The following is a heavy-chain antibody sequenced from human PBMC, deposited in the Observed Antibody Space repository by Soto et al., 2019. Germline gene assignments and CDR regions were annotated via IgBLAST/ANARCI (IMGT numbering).Heavy chain of an antibody. CDR1: GGSFSGYY. J-gene: IGHJ6*03. V-gene: IGHV4-34*01. CDR2: INHSGSS. CDR3: ARGYGDPDENYYMDV. Sequence: QVQLQQWGAGLLEPSETLSLTCAVYGGSFSGYYWSWIRQPPGKGLEWIGEINHSGSSNYNPCLHSRVTISVDTSQNQFPLKLSSVTAADTAVYYCARGYGDPDENYYMDVWGKGTTVTVSS. D-gene: IGHD4-17*01.